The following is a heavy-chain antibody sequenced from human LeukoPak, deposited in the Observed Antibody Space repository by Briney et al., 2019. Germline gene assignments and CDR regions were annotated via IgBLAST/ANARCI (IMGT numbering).Heavy chain of an antibody. D-gene: IGHD2-21*02. CDR1: GYTFTGYY. CDR2: INPNSGGT. Sequence: ASVKVSCKASGYTFTGYYMHWVRQAPGKALEWMGWINPNSGGTNYAQKFQGRVTMTRDTSISTAYMELSRLRSDDTAVYYCARGSGTQHSYCGGDCYAFDIWGQGTMVTVSS. J-gene: IGHJ3*02. V-gene: IGHV1-2*02. CDR3: ARGSGTQHSYCGGDCYAFDI.